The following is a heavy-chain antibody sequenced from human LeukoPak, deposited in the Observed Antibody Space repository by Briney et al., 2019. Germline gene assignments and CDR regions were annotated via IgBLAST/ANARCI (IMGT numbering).Heavy chain of an antibody. D-gene: IGHD2-2*01. Sequence: GGSLRLSCSASGFTFSSYAMHWVRQAPGKGLEYVSAISSNGGSTYYADSVKGRFTISRDNSKNTLYLQMSSLRAEDTAVYYCVKVVFVPAGPYWFDPWGQGNLVTVSS. V-gene: IGHV3-64D*06. J-gene: IGHJ5*02. CDR2: ISSNGGST. CDR1: GFTFSSYA. CDR3: VKVVFVPAGPYWFDP.